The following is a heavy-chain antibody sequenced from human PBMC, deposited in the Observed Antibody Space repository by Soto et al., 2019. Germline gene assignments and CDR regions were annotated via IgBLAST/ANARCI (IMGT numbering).Heavy chain of an antibody. D-gene: IGHD1-26*01. V-gene: IGHV4-34*01. CDR3: ARYRDGDNYAPVGNGMDV. J-gene: IGHJ6*02. Sequence: SETLSLTRAVYGWSFSGYYWSWISQHPGKGLEWIGEINHSGSTNYNPSLKSRVTISVDTSKNQFTLKLSSVTAADTAVYYCARYRDGDNYAPVGNGMDVWGQGTTVT. CDR2: INHSGST. CDR1: GWSFSGYY.